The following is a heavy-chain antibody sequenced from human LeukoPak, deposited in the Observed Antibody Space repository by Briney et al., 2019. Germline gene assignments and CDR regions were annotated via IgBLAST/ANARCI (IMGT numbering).Heavy chain of an antibody. CDR1: GGSFSGYY. J-gene: IGHJ4*02. Sequence: SETLSLTCAVYGGSFSGYYWSWFRQPPGKGVEWIGEINHSGSTNYNPSLKSRVTISVDKSKNQFSLKLSSVTAADTAVYYCARESNQYYFDYWGQGTLVTVSS. CDR2: INHSGST. CDR3: ARESNQYYFDY. V-gene: IGHV4-34*01. D-gene: IGHD2-8*01.